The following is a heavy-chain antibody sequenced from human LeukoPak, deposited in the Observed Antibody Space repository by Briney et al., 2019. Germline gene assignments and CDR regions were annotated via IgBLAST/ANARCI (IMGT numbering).Heavy chain of an antibody. CDR1: GGSISSYY. CDR2: IYYSGST. V-gene: IGHV4-59*08. J-gene: IGHJ3*02. CDR3: ASHKVLRYFDWLREGAFDI. D-gene: IGHD3-9*01. Sequence: PSEIPSLTCTVSGGSISSYYWSWIRQPPGKGLEWIGYIYYSGSTNYNPSLKSRVTISVDTSKNQFSLKLSSVTAADTAVYYCASHKVLRYFDWLREGAFDIWGQGTMVTVSS.